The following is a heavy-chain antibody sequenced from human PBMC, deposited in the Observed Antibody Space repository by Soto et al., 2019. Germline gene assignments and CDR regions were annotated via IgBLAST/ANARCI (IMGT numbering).Heavy chain of an antibody. J-gene: IGHJ4*02. CDR2: INNSGST. CDR3: ARGTTSLAF. CDR1: GGSISSGGYY. Sequence: QVQLQEAGPGLVKPSQTLSLTCTVSGGSISSGGYYWNWIRQHPGKGLEWIGYINNSGSTFYNPSLKRRGTISVGTSSNQFSLKVTSVTAADTAVYYCARGTTSLAFWGQGLLVTVSS. D-gene: IGHD3-10*01. V-gene: IGHV4-31*03.